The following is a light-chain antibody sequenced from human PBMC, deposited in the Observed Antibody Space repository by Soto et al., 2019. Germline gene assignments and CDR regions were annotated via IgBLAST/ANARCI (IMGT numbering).Light chain of an antibody. V-gene: IGKV3-20*01. J-gene: IGKJ5*01. CDR1: QSVSSAY. CDR2: GSS. Sequence: EIVLTQSPGTLSLSPGEGATLFCRASQSVSSAYLAWYQQKPGQAPRLLIYGSSSRANGIPDRFSGSGSGTDFTLTISILEPEDVAVSYCHQYGGAITVGQGTRLEIE. CDR3: HQYGGAIT.